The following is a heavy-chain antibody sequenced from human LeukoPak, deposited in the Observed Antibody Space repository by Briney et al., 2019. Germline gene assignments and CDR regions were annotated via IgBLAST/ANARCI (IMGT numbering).Heavy chain of an antibody. D-gene: IGHD5-18*01. V-gene: IGHV1-24*01. CDR3: VTGFTTMAVDYFDY. CDR1: GKTLSDLS. Sequence: GASVKVSCKVSGKTLSDLSIHWLRQPPGKGLEWLGGSDPEDGERIYAQMFQGRVTMTEDTSIDTAYMELSSLRSEGTAVYDCVTGFTTMAVDYFDYWGQGTLVTVSP. CDR2: SDPEDGER. J-gene: IGHJ4*02.